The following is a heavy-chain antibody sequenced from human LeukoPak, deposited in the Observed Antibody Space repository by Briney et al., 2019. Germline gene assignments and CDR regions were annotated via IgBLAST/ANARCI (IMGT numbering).Heavy chain of an antibody. J-gene: IGHJ3*02. D-gene: IGHD1-1*01. V-gene: IGHV3-21*01. CDR2: ISSSSSYI. Sequence: GGSLRLSCAASGFTFSSYSMNWVRQAPGKGLEWVSSISSSSSYIYYADSVKGRFTISRDNAKNSLYLQMNGLRAEDTAVYYCARASTGTPGAFDIWGQGTMVTVSS. CDR1: GFTFSSYS. CDR3: ARASTGTPGAFDI.